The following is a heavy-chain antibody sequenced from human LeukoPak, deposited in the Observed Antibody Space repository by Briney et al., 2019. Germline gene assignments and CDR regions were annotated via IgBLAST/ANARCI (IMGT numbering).Heavy chain of an antibody. Sequence: PSQTLSLTCTVSGGSISSGSYYWSWIRQPPGKGLEWIGYIYYSGSTNYNPSLKSRVTISVDTSKNQFSLKLSSVTAADTAVYYCASLGIYSNYAFDYWGQGTLVTVSS. CDR3: ASLGIYSNYAFDY. CDR1: GGSISSGSYY. CDR2: IYYSGST. J-gene: IGHJ4*02. V-gene: IGHV4-61*01. D-gene: IGHD4-11*01.